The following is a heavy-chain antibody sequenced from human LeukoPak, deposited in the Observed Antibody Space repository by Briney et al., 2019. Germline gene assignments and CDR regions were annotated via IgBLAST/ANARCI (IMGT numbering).Heavy chain of an antibody. J-gene: IGHJ5*02. V-gene: IGHV4-59*08. CDR2: IYYSGST. Sequence: PSETLSLTCTVSGGSISSYYWSWIRQPPGKGLEWIGYIYYSGSTNYNPSLKSRVTISVDTSKNQFSLKLSSVTAADTAVYYCARQGAVAGTRWFDPWGQGTLVSVSS. D-gene: IGHD6-19*01. CDR3: ARQGAVAGTRWFDP. CDR1: GGSISSYY.